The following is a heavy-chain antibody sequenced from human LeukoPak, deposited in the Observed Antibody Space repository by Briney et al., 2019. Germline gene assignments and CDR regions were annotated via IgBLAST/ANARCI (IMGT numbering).Heavy chain of an antibody. CDR2: INPNSGGT. D-gene: IGHD3-16*02. Sequence: ASVKVSCKASGYTFTGYYMHWVRQAPGQGLEWMGWINPNSGGTNYAQKFQGRVTMTRDTPISTAYMELSRLRSDDTAVYYCARAPHDYVWGSYPSYWGQGTLVTVSS. CDR3: ARAPHDYVWGSYPSY. CDR1: GYTFTGYY. V-gene: IGHV1-2*02. J-gene: IGHJ4*02.